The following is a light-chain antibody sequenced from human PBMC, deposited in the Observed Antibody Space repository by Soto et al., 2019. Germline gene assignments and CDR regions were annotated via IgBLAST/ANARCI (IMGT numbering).Light chain of an antibody. V-gene: IGKV1-12*02. CDR1: HDVRSW. J-gene: IGKJ1*01. CDR2: GAS. Sequence: DIQMTQSPSSVSASVGDRVTISCRASHDVRSWLAWYQQKPGKAPNLLIYGASTLQSGVPSRFSGSGSGTDFTLTNSSLQPVDFATYYCQQANGDPWTFGQGTKVEIK. CDR3: QQANGDPWT.